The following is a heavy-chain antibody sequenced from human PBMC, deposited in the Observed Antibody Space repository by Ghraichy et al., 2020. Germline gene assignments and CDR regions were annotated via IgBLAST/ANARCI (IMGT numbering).Heavy chain of an antibody. J-gene: IGHJ6*02. V-gene: IGHV3-64*01. CDR3: VRDIYYCSSPSCHNYYYYGLDV. CDR2: ISNNGGRT. Sequence: GESLNISCEASGFTFSGYAIHWVRQAPGKGLEYVSVISNNGGRTAYANSVKGRFTISRDNSKNTLYLQMGSLRAEDTAVYYCVRDIYYCSSPSCHNYYYYGLDVWGQGTTVIVSS. D-gene: IGHD2-2*02. CDR1: GFTFSGYA.